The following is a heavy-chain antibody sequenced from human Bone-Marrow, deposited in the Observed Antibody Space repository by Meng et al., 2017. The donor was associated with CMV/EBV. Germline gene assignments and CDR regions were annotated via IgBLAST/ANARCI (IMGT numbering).Heavy chain of an antibody. V-gene: IGHV4-39*07. Sequence: SETLSLTCTVAGGSISSSTYYWGWIRQPPGKGLEWIGRIYSSGSTYYNPSLKSRVIISVGTSKNQFSLKLSSVTAAGMAVHYCARGEGFCTGGACYFDYWGQGTLVTVSS. CDR3: ARGEGFCTGGACYFDY. J-gene: IGHJ4*02. D-gene: IGHD2-8*02. CDR2: IYSSGST. CDR1: GGSISSSTYY.